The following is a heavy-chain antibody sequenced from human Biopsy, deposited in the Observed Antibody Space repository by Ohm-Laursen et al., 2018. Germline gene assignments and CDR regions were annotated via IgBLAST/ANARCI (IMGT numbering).Heavy chain of an antibody. J-gene: IGHJ5*02. V-gene: IGHV4-39*01. Sequence: SDTLSLTCTVSGGSISSSTPYYWAWLRQPPGKGLEWNGSIYNTETTFYNPSLKSRVTISVDTSTNQFSLKVSSVTAADTALYFCARHPTGFWFDPWGHGTLVTVSS. CDR2: IYNTETT. CDR1: GGSISSSTPYY. CDR3: ARHPTGFWFDP.